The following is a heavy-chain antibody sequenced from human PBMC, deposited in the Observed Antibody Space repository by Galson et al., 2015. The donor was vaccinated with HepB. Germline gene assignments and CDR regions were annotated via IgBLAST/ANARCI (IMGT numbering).Heavy chain of an antibody. V-gene: IGHV3-30*18. Sequence: SLRLSCAASGFTFRSFGMHWVRQAPGKGLEWVAVISYDGRKINYADSVKGRFTISRDNSKNTLFLQMKSLRAGDTAVYYCAKGAGDITFDYWGQGTLVTVSS. CDR3: AKGAGDITFDY. D-gene: IGHD4-17*01. CDR1: GFTFRSFG. CDR2: ISYDGRKI. J-gene: IGHJ4*02.